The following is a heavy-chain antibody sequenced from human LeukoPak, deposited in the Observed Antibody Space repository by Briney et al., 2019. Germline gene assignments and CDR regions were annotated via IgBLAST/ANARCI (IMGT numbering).Heavy chain of an antibody. D-gene: IGHD6-19*01. CDR3: PRNSGEGNWFDH. V-gene: IGHV1-46*01. CDR1: GHTFTIYY. J-gene: IGHJ5*02. Sequence: GASVKVSSKASGHTFTIYYMHWVRQAPGQGLAWMGIINPSGGSTSYAQKFQARVTMTRDPSTSTVYLALSSLTSEAPAVSYFPRNSGEGNWFDHWGQGTLITVSS. CDR2: INPSGGST.